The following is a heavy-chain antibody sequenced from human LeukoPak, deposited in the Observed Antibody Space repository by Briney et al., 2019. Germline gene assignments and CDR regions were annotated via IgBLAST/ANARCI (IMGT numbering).Heavy chain of an antibody. CDR2: ISYDGSNK. CDR1: GFTFSSYA. Sequence: PGGSLRLSCAASGFTFSSYAMHWVRQAPGKGLEWVAVISYDGSNKYYADSVKGRFSISRDDSKNTVYLQMNSLRAGDTALYFCARDLSLLGLDDWGQGTLVTVSS. V-gene: IGHV3-30*04. J-gene: IGHJ4*02. D-gene: IGHD3-16*01. CDR3: ARDLSLLGLDD.